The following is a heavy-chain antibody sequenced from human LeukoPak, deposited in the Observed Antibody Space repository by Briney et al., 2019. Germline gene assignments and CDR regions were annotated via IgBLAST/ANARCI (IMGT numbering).Heavy chain of an antibody. CDR1: GGSISSYY. J-gene: IGHJ4*02. D-gene: IGHD3-3*01. CDR3: ARQEYDFWSGYYIDYFDY. Sequence: KTSETLSLTCTVSGGSISSYYWSWIRQPPGKGLEWIGYIYYSGSTNYNPSLKSRVTISVDTSKNQFSLKLSSVTAADTAVYYCARQEYDFWSGYYIDYFDYWGQGTLVTVSS. V-gene: IGHV4-59*08. CDR2: IYYSGST.